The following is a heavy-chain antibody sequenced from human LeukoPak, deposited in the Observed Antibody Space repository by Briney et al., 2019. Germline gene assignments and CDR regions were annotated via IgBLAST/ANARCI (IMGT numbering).Heavy chain of an antibody. CDR3: ARDLSSSSSMDV. V-gene: IGHV4-59*01. CDR1: GGSISGDY. J-gene: IGHJ6*04. CDR2: IYYSGTT. Sequence: SETLSLTCTVSGGSISGDYWSWIRQPPGKGLEWIGYIYYSGTTNYNPSLKSRVTTSVDTPKNQFSLNLSSVTATDTAVYYCARDLSSSSSMDVWGKGTTVTVSS. D-gene: IGHD6-6*01.